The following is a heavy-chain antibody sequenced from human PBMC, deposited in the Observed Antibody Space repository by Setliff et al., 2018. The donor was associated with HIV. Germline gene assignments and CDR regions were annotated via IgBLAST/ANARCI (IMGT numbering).Heavy chain of an antibody. CDR3: ARQITSVTPEMLVVNDAFDV. V-gene: IGHV4-59*01. CDR2: IFDSENN. J-gene: IGHJ3*01. Sequence: PSETLSLTCAVYGGAFSGYYWNWIRQPPGKGLEWIGNIFDSENNNYNPSLKSRVSMSVDTSKNQFSLRLTSVTAADTAVYYCARQITSVTPEMLVVNDAFDVWGQGKMVTVSS. D-gene: IGHD4-17*01. CDR1: GGAFSGYY.